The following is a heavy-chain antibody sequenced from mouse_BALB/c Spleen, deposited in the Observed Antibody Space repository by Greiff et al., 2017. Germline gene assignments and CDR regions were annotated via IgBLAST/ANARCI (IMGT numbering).Heavy chain of an antibody. CDR1: GYSITSDYA. CDR2: ISYSGST. D-gene: IGHD2-4*01. V-gene: IGHV3-2*02. J-gene: IGHJ3*01. CDR3: ASTIGLRRSWFAY. Sequence: EVKLMESGPGLVKPSQSLSLTCTVTGYSITSDYAWNWIRQFPGNKLEWMGYISYSGSTSYNPSLKSRISITRDTSKNQFFLQLNSVTTEDTATYYCASTIGLRRSWFAYWGQGTLVTVSA.